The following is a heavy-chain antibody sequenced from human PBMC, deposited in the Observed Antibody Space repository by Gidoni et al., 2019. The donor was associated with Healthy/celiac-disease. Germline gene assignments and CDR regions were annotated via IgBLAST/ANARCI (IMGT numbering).Heavy chain of an antibody. D-gene: IGHD2-8*02. CDR1: GFTFSRYA. Sequence: QVQLVEAGGGVVQPGRSLRLSCAASGFTFSRYAMHWVRQAPGKGLEWVAVISYAGSNKYYADSVKGRFTISRDNSKNTLYLQMNSLRAEDTAVYYCARDLGIVLGGGFDYWGQGTLVTVSS. CDR3: ARDLGIVLGGGFDY. J-gene: IGHJ4*02. CDR2: ISYAGSNK. V-gene: IGHV3-30*04.